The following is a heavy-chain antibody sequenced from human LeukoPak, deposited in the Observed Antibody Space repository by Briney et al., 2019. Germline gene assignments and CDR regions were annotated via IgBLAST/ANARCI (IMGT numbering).Heavy chain of an antibody. V-gene: IGHV4-30-2*03. D-gene: IGHD1-1*01. Sequence: SQTLSLTCTVSGGSISSGGYYWSWIRQHPGKCLEWIGSIYYSGSTYYNPSLKSRVTISVDASKNQFSLRLSSVTAADTAVYYCATWRTAKTGFDYWGQGTLVTVSS. J-gene: IGHJ4*02. CDR2: IYYSGST. CDR1: GGSISSGGYY. CDR3: ATWRTAKTGFDY.